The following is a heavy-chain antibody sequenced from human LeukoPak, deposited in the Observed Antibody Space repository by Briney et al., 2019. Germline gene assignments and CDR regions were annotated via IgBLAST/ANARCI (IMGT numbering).Heavy chain of an antibody. CDR2: IYTSGST. CDR1: GGSISSGSYY. V-gene: IGHV4-61*02. CDR3: ARERYDFWSGYYNT. J-gene: IGHJ5*02. Sequence: SETLSLTCTVSGGSISSGSYYWSWIRQPAGKGLEWIGRIYTSGSTNYNPSLKGRVTISVDTSKNQFSLKLSSVTAADTAVYYCARERYDFWSGYYNTWGQGTLVTVSS. D-gene: IGHD3-3*01.